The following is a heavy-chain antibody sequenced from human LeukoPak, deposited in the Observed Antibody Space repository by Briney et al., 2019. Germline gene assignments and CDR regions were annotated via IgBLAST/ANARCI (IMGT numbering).Heavy chain of an antibody. CDR1: GYTFTDNR. CDR2: INPNSDDT. V-gene: IGHV1-2*02. D-gene: IGHD3-16*01. CDR3: GRNGGGIGY. Sequence: ASVKVSCKASGYTFTDNRIHWVRQAPGQGLEWMGWINPNSDDTNYAQKFQGRVTMTRDTSKSSAYMEVSSLTSDDTAVYYWGRNGGGIGYWGQGTLVIVSS. J-gene: IGHJ4*02.